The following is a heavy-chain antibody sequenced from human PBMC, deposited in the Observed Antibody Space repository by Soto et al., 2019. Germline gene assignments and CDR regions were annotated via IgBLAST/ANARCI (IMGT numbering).Heavy chain of an antibody. CDR2: IYSGGST. V-gene: IGHV3-66*01. J-gene: IGHJ1*01. Sequence: EVQLVESGGGLVQPGGSLRLSCAASGFTVSSNYMSWVRQAPGKGLECVSVIYSGGSTYYADSVKGRFTISRDNSKNTMYLQMNSLRAEDTAGYYCARDRIAVAGNPEYFQHWGQGTLVTVSS. CDR1: GFTVSSNY. D-gene: IGHD6-19*01. CDR3: ARDRIAVAGNPEYFQH.